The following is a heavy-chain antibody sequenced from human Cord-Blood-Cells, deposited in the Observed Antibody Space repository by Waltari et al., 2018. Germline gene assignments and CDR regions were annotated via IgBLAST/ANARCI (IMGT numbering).Heavy chain of an antibody. D-gene: IGHD3-3*01. Sequence: QVQLQESGPGLVKPSETLSLTCTVSGGSISSYYWSWIRQPPGKGLEWIGYIYYSGSTNYNPSLKSRVTISVDTSKNQFSLKLSSVTAADTAVYYCARHLEGWASLVFDYWGQGTLVTVSS. J-gene: IGHJ4*02. V-gene: IGHV4-59*08. CDR1: GGSISSYY. CDR3: ARHLEGWASLVFDY. CDR2: IYYSGST.